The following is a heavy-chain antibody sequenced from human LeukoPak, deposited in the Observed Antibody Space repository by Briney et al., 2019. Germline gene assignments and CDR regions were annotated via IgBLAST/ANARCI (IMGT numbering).Heavy chain of an antibody. CDR2: IYHSGST. V-gene: IGHV4-4*02. CDR3: ARSSGSSSSKRDFDY. Sequence: PSETLSLTCAVSGGSINSTNWWIWVRQPPGKGLEWIGEIYHSGSTYYNPSLKSRVTISVDASKNQFSLKLSSVTAADTAVYYCARSSGSSSSKRDFDYWGQGTLVTVSS. J-gene: IGHJ4*02. D-gene: IGHD6-6*01. CDR1: GGSINSTNW.